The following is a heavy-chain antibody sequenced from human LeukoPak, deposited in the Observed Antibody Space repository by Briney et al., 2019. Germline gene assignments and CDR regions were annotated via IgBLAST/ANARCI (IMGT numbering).Heavy chain of an antibody. CDR2: IYYSGST. D-gene: IGHD3-16*01. V-gene: IGHV4-39*01. CDR3: ARQIPGVMATRRWGFDY. CDR1: GGSISSTNSY. J-gene: IGHJ4*02. Sequence: SETLSLTCTVSGGSISSTNSYWGWVRRPPGKGLEWIGSIYYSGSTYYNPSLRSRVAISVDTSKNHFSLKLNSVTAADTAVYFCARQIPGVMATRRWGFDYWGQGTLVTVSS.